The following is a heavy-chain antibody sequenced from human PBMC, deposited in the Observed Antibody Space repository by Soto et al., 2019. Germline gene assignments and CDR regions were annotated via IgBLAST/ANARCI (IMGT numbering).Heavy chain of an antibody. CDR2: ISGSGGST. D-gene: IGHD3-10*01. Sequence: EVQLLESGGGLVQPGGSLRLSCAASGFTFSSYAMSWVRQAPGKGLEWVSAISGSGGSTYYAASVKGRFTLSRDNSENTLYLQMNSLRAEYTAVYYCATDRTYYYGSGSYSPHWYFDLWGRGTLVTVSS. CDR1: GFTFSSYA. V-gene: IGHV3-23*01. J-gene: IGHJ2*01. CDR3: ATDRTYYYGSGSYSPHWYFDL.